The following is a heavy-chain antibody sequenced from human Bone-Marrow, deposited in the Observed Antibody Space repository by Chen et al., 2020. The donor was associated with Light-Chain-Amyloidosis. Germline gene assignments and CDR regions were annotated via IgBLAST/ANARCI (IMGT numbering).Heavy chain of an antibody. D-gene: IGHD6-13*01. CDR3: ARDQTSSWSRYGMDF. J-gene: IGHJ6*02. Sequence: QTQLVQSGAEVKKPGSSVRVSCKASRGTFTSYAINWVRQAPGQGLEWMGGIIPMFGSIRYAQRFQGRVTITADESASTAYMDLSGLRSEDSAVDFCARDQTSSWSRYGMDFWGQGTSVVVSS. V-gene: IGHV1-69*01. CDR1: RGTFTSYA. CDR2: IIPMFGSI.